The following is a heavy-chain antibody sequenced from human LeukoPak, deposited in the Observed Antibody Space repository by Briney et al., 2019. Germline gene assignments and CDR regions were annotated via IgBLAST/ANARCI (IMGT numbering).Heavy chain of an antibody. Sequence: GGSLRLSCAASGFTFSSYSMNWVRQAPGKGLEWVSSISSSSSYIYYADSVKGRFTISRDNAKNSLYLQMNSLRAEDTAVYYCARGMTTVTTRFDPWGQGTLATVSS. D-gene: IGHD4-17*01. J-gene: IGHJ5*02. V-gene: IGHV3-21*01. CDR3: ARGMTTVTTRFDP. CDR2: ISSSSSYI. CDR1: GFTFSSYS.